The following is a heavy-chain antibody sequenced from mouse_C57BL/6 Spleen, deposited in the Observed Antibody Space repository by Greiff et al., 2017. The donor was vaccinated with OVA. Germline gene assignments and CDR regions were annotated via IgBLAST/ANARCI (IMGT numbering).Heavy chain of an antibody. CDR1: GYAFSSSW. CDR2: IYPGDGDT. J-gene: IGHJ2*01. V-gene: IGHV1-82*01. Sequence: VQLQQSGPELVKPGASVKISCKASGYAFSSSWMNWVKQRPGKGLEWIGRIYPGDGDTNYNGKFKGKATLTADKSSSTAYMQLSSLTSEDSAVYFCAREDSSGYPYCDYWGQGTTLTVAS. CDR3: AREDSSGYPYCDY. D-gene: IGHD3-2*02.